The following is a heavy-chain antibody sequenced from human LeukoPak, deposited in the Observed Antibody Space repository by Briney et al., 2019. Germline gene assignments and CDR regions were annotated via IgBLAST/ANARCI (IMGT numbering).Heavy chain of an antibody. Sequence: RPSETLYLTCAVSGDSISSNHWWSWVRQPPGKGLEWIGEIHHSGSTNYNPSLKSRVTISVDKSKNQFSLKLSSVTAADTAVYYCASKLTAVAGYFDCWGQGTLVTVSS. CDR3: ASKLTAVAGYFDC. CDR1: GDSISSNHW. CDR2: IHHSGST. D-gene: IGHD6-19*01. J-gene: IGHJ4*02. V-gene: IGHV4-4*02.